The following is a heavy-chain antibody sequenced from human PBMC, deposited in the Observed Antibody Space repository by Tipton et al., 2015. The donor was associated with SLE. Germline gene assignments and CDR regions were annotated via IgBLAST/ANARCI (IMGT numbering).Heavy chain of an antibody. Sequence: GLVKPSETLSLTCTVSGASISGYYWSWIRQSPGKGLEWIGKIYSSGSTNSNPSLRSRVTMSIDTSKNQFSLMLTSVTAADTAVYYCARGGSSDFWSGPTFGYWGQGTLVTVPS. CDR3: ARGGSSDFWSGPTFGY. J-gene: IGHJ4*02. CDR2: IYSSGST. V-gene: IGHV4-4*09. D-gene: IGHD3-3*01. CDR1: GASISGYY.